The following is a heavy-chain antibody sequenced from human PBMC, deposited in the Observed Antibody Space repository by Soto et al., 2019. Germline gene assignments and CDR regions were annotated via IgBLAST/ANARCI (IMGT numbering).Heavy chain of an antibody. D-gene: IGHD5-12*01. CDR1: GFTFSSYW. J-gene: IGHJ6*02. CDR2: INSDGSST. Sequence: GGSLRLSCAASGFTFSSYWMHWVRQAPGKGLVWVSRINSDGSSTSYADSVKGRFTISRDNAKNTLYLQMNSLRAEDTAVYYCESSGATKKYYYYYGMDVWGQGTTVTVSS. CDR3: ESSGATKKYYYYYGMDV. V-gene: IGHV3-74*01.